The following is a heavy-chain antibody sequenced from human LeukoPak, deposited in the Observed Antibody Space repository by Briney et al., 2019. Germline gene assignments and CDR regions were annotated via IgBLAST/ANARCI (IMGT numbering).Heavy chain of an antibody. CDR2: IYHSGST. CDR3: ARDFGRYGDYFYFDY. Sequence: TSETLSLTCAVSGYSISSGYYWGWIRQPPGKGLEWIGSIYHSGSTYYNPSLKSRVTILVDTSKNQFSLKLSSVTAADTAVYYCARDFGRYGDYFYFDYWGQGTLVTVSS. D-gene: IGHD4-17*01. J-gene: IGHJ4*02. CDR1: GYSISSGYY. V-gene: IGHV4-38-2*02.